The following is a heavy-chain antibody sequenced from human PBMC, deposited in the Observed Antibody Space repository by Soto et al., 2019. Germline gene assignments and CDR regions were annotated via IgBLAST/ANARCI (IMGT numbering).Heavy chain of an antibody. V-gene: IGHV4-59*01. CDR1: GGSISSDC. CDR3: ARSDGRY. CDR2: IYYSGST. Sequence: SETLSLTWTVSGGSISSDCWSWIRQPPGKGLEWIGYIYYSGSTNYNPSLKSRVTISVDTSKNQFSLKLSSVTAADTAVYYCARSDGRYWGQGTLVTVSS. J-gene: IGHJ4*02.